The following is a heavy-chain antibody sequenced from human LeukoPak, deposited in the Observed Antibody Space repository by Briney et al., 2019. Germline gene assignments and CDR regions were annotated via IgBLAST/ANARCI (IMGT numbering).Heavy chain of an antibody. J-gene: IGHJ4*02. CDR2: INSDGSTT. D-gene: IGHD6-19*01. CDR3: AKDLEQWLGTSFDY. CDR1: GFTLNGYW. Sequence: GGSLRLSCAAPGFTLNGYWMHWVRQAPGKGLVWVSRINSDGSTTSYADSVKGRFTISRDNSKNTLYLQMNSLRAEDTAVYYCAKDLEQWLGTSFDYWGQGTLVTVSS. V-gene: IGHV3-74*01.